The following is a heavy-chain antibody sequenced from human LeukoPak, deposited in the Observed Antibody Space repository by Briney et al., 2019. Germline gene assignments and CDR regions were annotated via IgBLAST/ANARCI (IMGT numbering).Heavy chain of an antibody. Sequence: PGGSLRLSCAVSGFNFDSYWMTWVRQAPGKGLEWVANIKPDGSEKYYVDSVKGRFTISRDNSKNTLYLQMNSLRAEDTAVYYCARVDEGDANFDYWGQGTLVTVSS. J-gene: IGHJ4*02. V-gene: IGHV3-7*03. CDR1: GFNFDSYW. D-gene: IGHD3-16*01. CDR3: ARVDEGDANFDY. CDR2: IKPDGSEK.